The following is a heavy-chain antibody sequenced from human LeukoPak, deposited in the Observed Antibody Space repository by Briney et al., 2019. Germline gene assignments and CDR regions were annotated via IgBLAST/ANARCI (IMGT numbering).Heavy chain of an antibody. J-gene: IGHJ4*02. CDR2: ISTSSIYI. CDR3: ARSSRIIPAGEYGF. V-gene: IGHV3-21*01. Sequence: PGGSLRLSCAASGFTFSSYTMNWVRQAPGKGLEWVSSISTSSIYIYYADSVKGRFTISRDNAKNSLYLQMNSLRAEDTAVYYCARSSRIIPAGEYGFWGQGTLVTVSS. CDR1: GFTFSSYT. D-gene: IGHD6-25*01.